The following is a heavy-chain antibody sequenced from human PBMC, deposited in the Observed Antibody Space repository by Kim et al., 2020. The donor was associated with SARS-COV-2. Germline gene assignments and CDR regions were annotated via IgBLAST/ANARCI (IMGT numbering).Heavy chain of an antibody. CDR1: GGSISSDY. CDR3: ASPLGY. D-gene: IGHD3-10*01. J-gene: IGHJ4*02. V-gene: IGHV4-4*07. Sequence: SETLSLTCTVSGGSISSDYWSWIRQPAGMGLEWIGHIYTSGSTNYNPSLKSRVTMSVDTSKNQFSLKLSSVTAADTAVYYCASPLGYWGQGTLVTVSS. CDR2: IYTSGST.